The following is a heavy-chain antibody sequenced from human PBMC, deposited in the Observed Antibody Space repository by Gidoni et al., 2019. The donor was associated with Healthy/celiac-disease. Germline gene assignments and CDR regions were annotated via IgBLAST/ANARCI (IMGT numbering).Heavy chain of an antibody. J-gene: IGHJ3*02. CDR2: ISEYNGNT. CDR1: GYTFTSYG. Sequence: QVQLVQSGAEVKKPWSSVKVSCKASGYTFTSYGISWVRQAPGQGLEWMGWISEYNGNTNYAQKLQGRVTMTTDTSTRTAYMELRSLRSDDTAVYYCARVFRFGEGVDAFDIWGQGTMVTVSS. V-gene: IGHV1-18*01. D-gene: IGHD3-10*01. CDR3: ARVFRFGEGVDAFDI.